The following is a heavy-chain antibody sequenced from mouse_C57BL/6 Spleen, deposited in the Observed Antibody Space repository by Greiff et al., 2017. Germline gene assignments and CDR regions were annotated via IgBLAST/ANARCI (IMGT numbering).Heavy chain of an antibody. CDR2: IDPENGDT. J-gene: IGHJ2*01. CDR3: TTSDYGSREYYFGC. CDR1: GFNIKDDY. D-gene: IGHD1-1*01. V-gene: IGHV14-4*01. Sequence: VQLQQSGAELVRPGASVKLSCTASGFNIKDDYMHWVKQRPEQGLEWIGWIDPENGDTEYASKFQGKATITADTSSNTAYLQLSSLTSEDTAVYYCTTSDYGSREYYFGCWGQGTTLTVSS.